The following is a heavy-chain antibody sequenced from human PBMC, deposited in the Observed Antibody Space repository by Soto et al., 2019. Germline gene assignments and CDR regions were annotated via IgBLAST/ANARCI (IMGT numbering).Heavy chain of an antibody. V-gene: IGHV1-69*01. Sequence: QVQLVQSGAEVKEPGSAVKVSCKAPAGSFSSYGISWVRQAPGQGLEWMGGIIPIFGTTNYAEKFQGRVTITADESTNTAYMELSSLRSEDTALYYCARVFPDGWVEPGVVPGYLDPWGRGPLVTVSS. J-gene: IGHJ5*02. CDR2: IIPIFGTT. CDR1: AGSFSSYG. CDR3: ARVFPDGWVEPGVVPGYLDP. D-gene: IGHD3-3*01.